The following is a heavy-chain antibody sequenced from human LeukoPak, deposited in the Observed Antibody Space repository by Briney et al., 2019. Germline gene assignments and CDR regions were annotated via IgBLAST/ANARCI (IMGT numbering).Heavy chain of an antibody. J-gene: IGHJ4*02. CDR3: AKSGGSYLRHFDY. Sequence: GRSLRLSCAASGFTFSSYGMHWVRQAPGKGLEWVAVISYDGSNKYYADSVKGRFTISRDNSKNTLYLQMNSLRAEDTAVYCCAKSGGSYLRHFDYWGQGTLVTVSS. D-gene: IGHD1-26*01. CDR1: GFTFSSYG. V-gene: IGHV3-30*18. CDR2: ISYDGSNK.